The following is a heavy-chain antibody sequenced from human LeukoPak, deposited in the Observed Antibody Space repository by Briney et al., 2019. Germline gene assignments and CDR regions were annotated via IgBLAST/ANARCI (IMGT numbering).Heavy chain of an antibody. CDR1: GTSISSYY. CDR2: INHSGST. D-gene: IGHD3-10*01. V-gene: IGHV4-59*01. J-gene: IGHJ1*01. Sequence: SETLSLTCTVSGTSISSYYWTWIRQPPGKGLDWIGYINHSGSTTYNPSLKSRVTISVDTSKNQFSLKLISVTAADTAVYYCAAQYYYGSGSYYDAEYFQRWGQGTLVTVSS. CDR3: AAQYYYGSGSYYDAEYFQR.